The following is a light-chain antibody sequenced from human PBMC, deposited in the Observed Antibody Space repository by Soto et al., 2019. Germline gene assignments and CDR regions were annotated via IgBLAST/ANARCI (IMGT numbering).Light chain of an antibody. CDR3: SSYTSSTTLGV. CDR2: EVT. CDR1: SSDVGGYNY. J-gene: IGLJ1*01. V-gene: IGLV2-14*01. Sequence: QSALTQRASVSGSPGQSITISCTGTSSDVGGYNYVSWYQQHPGKAPKLMIYEVTNRPSGVSNRFSGSKSGNTASLTISGLQGEDEADYYCSSYTSSTTLGVFGNGTKVTVL.